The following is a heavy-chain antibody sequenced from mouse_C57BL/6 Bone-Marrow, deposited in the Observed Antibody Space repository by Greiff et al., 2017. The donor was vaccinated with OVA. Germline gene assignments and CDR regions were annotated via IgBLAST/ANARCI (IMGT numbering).Heavy chain of an antibody. CDR2: IYPGSGST. J-gene: IGHJ2*01. CDR3: ARGSSSANLDD. CDR1: GYTFTSYW. D-gene: IGHD1-1*01. V-gene: IGHV1-55*01. Sequence: VQLQQPGAELVKPGASVKMSCKASGYTFTSYWITWVKQRPGQGLEWIGDIYPGSGSTNYNETFKSKATLTVDASSSTAYKLHSSMTSEDSAVYYCARGSSSANLDDWGQGTTLTVSS.